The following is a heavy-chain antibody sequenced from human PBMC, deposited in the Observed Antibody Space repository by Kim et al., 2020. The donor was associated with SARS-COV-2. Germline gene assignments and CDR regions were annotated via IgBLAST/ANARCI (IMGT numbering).Heavy chain of an antibody. CDR3: ARDAGGYYFDY. J-gene: IGHJ4*02. CDR2: IYYSGST. D-gene: IGHD3-10*01. CDR1: GGSISSYY. V-gene: IGHV4-59*01. Sequence: SETLSLTCTVSGGSISSYYWSWIRQPPGKGLEWIGYIYYSGSTNYNPSLKSRVTISVDTSKNQFSLKLSSVTAADTAVYYCARDAGGYYFDYWGQGTLVTVSS.